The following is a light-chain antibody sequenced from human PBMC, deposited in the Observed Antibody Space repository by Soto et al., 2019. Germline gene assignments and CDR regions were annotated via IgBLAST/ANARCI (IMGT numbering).Light chain of an antibody. Sequence: DIVMTQSPDSLAVSLGERATIDCKSSQSLLHSSNNENFLAWYQQKPGQPPKLLIYWASTRDSGVPDRFSGSGSGTEFTLTISSLQAEDVAVYYCQQYYSSPPTFGQGTKVEIK. J-gene: IGKJ1*01. CDR3: QQYYSSPPT. CDR2: WAS. CDR1: QSLLHSSNNENF. V-gene: IGKV4-1*01.